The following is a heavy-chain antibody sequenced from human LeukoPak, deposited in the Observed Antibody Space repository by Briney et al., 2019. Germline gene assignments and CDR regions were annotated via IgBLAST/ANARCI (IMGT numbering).Heavy chain of an antibody. V-gene: IGHV3-21*01. J-gene: IGHJ4*02. CDR3: ASDRAVTEPFDY. CDR2: ISSSSSYI. D-gene: IGHD1-14*01. CDR1: GFTFSSYS. Sequence: GGSLRLSCAASGFTFSSYSMNWVRQAPGKGLEWVSSISSSSSYIYYADSVKGRFTISRDNAKNSLYLQMNSLRAEDTAVYYCASDRAVTEPFDYWGQGTLVTVSS.